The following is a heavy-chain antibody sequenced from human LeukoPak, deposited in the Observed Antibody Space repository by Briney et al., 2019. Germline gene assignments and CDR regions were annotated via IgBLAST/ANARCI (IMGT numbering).Heavy chain of an antibody. Sequence: SETLSLTCTVSGGSISSYYWSWIRQPPGKGLEWIGEINHSGSTNYNPSLKSRVTISVDTSKNQFSLKLSSVTAADTAVYYCARGLKCSGYDWARRGLDAFDIWGQGTMVTVSS. CDR3: ARGLKCSGYDWARRGLDAFDI. CDR2: INHSGST. V-gene: IGHV4-34*01. CDR1: GGSISSYY. D-gene: IGHD5-12*01. J-gene: IGHJ3*02.